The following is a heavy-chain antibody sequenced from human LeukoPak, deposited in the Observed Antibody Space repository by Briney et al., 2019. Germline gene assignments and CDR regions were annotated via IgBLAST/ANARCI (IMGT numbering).Heavy chain of an antibody. CDR1: GFTFSDYA. CDR3: ARERRFCTSTSCYCFFDY. V-gene: IGHV3-64*01. D-gene: IGHD2-2*01. J-gene: IGHJ4*02. Sequence: GGSLRLSCAASGFTFSDYAMHWVCQAQGKGLEYVSAISHNGGSTYYAHSVKGRFTISRDNSKNTLYLQLGSLRDEDMAVYYCARERRFCTSTSCYCFFDYWGQGTLVTVSS. CDR2: ISHNGGST.